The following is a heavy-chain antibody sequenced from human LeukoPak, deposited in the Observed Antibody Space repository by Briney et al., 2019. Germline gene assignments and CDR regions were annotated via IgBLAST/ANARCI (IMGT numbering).Heavy chain of an antibody. CDR2: INPSSGAT. J-gene: IGHJ6*02. V-gene: IGHV1-46*01. CDR1: GYTFTSYY. Sequence: GASVKVSCKTSGYTFTSYYIHRVRQAPGQGLEWMGIINPSSGATNYAQKFQDRVTMTRDTSTSAVYMELSSQTSEDTAVYYCARATNFYYYYGMDVWGQGTTVTVSS. CDR3: ARATNFYYYYGMDV. D-gene: IGHD1-26*01.